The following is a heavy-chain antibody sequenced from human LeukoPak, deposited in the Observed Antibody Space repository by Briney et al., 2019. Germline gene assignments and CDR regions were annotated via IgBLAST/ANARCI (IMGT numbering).Heavy chain of an antibody. D-gene: IGHD3-22*01. Sequence: ASVKVSCKASGYTFTDYYLHWVRQAPGQGLEWMGWINPNSGGTNYAQKFQGSVTMTRDTSISTAYMELSRLRSDDTAVYYCARVHNYYDSSGSFDYWGQGTLVTVSS. J-gene: IGHJ4*02. CDR2: INPNSGGT. CDR1: GYTFTDYY. V-gene: IGHV1-2*02. CDR3: ARVHNYYDSSGSFDY.